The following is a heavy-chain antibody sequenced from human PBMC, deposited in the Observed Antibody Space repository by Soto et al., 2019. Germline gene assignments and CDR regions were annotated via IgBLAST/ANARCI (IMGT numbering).Heavy chain of an antibody. CDR1: GGSISSGGYY. D-gene: IGHD3-10*01. CDR3: ARLWGWFGDY. Sequence: PSETLSLTCTVPGGSISSGGYYWSWIRQHPGKGLEWIGYIFYSGTTYYNPSLKSRVTVSVDTSKNQFSLKLSSVTAADTAVYYCARLWGWFGDYWGQGTLVTVSS. CDR2: IFYSGTT. J-gene: IGHJ4*02. V-gene: IGHV4-31*03.